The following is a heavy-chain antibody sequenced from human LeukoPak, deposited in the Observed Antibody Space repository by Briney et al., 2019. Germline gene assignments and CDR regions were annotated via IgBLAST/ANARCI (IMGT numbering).Heavy chain of an antibody. V-gene: IGHV3-7*01. CDR3: ARGDLDF. Sequence: QPGRSLRLSCTASGFTFGDYAMSWVRQAPGKGLEWVANIKRDGSEKYSVDSVKGRFTISRDNAKNSLYLQMNSLRAEDTAVYYCARGDLDFWGQGTLVTVSS. CDR2: IKRDGSEK. J-gene: IGHJ4*02. CDR1: GFTFGDYA.